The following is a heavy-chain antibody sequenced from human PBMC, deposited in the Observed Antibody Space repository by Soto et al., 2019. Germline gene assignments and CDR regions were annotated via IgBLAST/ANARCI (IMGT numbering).Heavy chain of an antibody. CDR1: GGSISSYY. V-gene: IGHV4-59*01. D-gene: IGHD3-3*01. Sequence: SETLSLTCTVSGGSISSYYWSWIRQPPGKGLERIGYIYYSGSTNYNPSLKSRVTISVDTSKNQFSLKLSSVTAADTAVYYCARDSNYDFWSPYNWFDPWGQGTLVTVS. CDR2: IYYSGST. J-gene: IGHJ5*02. CDR3: ARDSNYDFWSPYNWFDP.